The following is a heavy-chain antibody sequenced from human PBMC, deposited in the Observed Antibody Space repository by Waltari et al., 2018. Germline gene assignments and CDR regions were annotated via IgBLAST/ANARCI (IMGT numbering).Heavy chain of an antibody. CDR2: IYSSGTT. Sequence: QVQLQESGPGLVKPSETLSLTCTVSGGSISSYYWSWIRQPPGKGLAWIWYIYSSGTTNNNPSLKSRVTISVDTSKNQFSLKLSSVTAADTAVYYCARDRYCSGGSCYGGGGAFDIWGQGTMVTVSS. D-gene: IGHD2-15*01. V-gene: IGHV4-59*01. J-gene: IGHJ3*02. CDR1: GGSISSYY. CDR3: ARDRYCSGGSCYGGGGAFDI.